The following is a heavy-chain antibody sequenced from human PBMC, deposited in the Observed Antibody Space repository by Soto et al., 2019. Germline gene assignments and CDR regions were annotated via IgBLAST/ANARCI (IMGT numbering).Heavy chain of an antibody. CDR1: GFTFSDYY. J-gene: IGHJ6*02. CDR2: ISSSGSTI. CDR3: ARDQGNYDILTGPLPYYSGMDV. Sequence: LRLSCAASGFTFSDYYMSWIRQAPGKGLEWVSYISSSGSTIYYADSVKGRFTISRDNAKNSLYLQMNSLRAEDTAVYYCARDQGNYDILTGPLPYYSGMDVWGQGTTVTVSS. V-gene: IGHV3-11*01. D-gene: IGHD3-9*01.